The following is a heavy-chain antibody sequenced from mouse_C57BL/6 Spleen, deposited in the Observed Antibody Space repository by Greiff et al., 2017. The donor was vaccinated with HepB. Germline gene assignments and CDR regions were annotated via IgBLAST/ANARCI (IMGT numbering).Heavy chain of an antibody. J-gene: IGHJ1*03. Sequence: VKLQESGPELVKPGASVKISCKASGYAFSSSWMNWVKQRPGKGLEWIGRIYPGDGDTNYNGKFKGKATLTADKSSSTAYMQLSSLTSEDSAVYFCAREGYWYFDVWGTGTTVTVSS. CDR1: GYAFSSSW. CDR2: IYPGDGDT. V-gene: IGHV1-82*01. CDR3: AREGYWYFDV.